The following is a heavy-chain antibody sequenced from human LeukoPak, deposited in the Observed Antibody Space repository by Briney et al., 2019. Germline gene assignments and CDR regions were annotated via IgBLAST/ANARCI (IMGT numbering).Heavy chain of an antibody. J-gene: IGHJ5*02. CDR3: AKDSMRYCSSTSCLGRLDP. V-gene: IGHV3-30*18. Sequence: GRTLTLSCAAYGFTFSSYGRHWVRQAPGKGLEWVAVISYNGSNKYNADSVKRRFTISRDTSKNTLYLQMTSLRAEATAVSYCAKDSMRYCSSTSCLGRLDPWGEGTLVTVSS. D-gene: IGHD2-2*01. CDR2: ISYNGSNK. CDR1: GFTFSSYG.